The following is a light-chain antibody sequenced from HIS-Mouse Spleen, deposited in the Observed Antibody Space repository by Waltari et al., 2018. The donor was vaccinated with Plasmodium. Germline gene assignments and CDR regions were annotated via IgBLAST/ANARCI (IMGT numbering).Light chain of an antibody. CDR2: GAS. Sequence: MTQSPSTLSASPGDRATITCQASQGISSNLNWYQQKPGQAPRLLIYGASTRDTGIPSRFSGSGSGTEFTLTISSLQSEDIAAYYCQQYNNWSLTFGPGTKVEIK. V-gene: IGKV3-15*01. CDR3: QQYNNWSLT. J-gene: IGKJ3*01. CDR1: QGISSN.